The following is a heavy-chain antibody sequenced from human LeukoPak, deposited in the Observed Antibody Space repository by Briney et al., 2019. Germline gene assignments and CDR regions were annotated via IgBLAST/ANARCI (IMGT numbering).Heavy chain of an antibody. CDR3: ARRIYHYDSSGEFDY. CDR1: GYTFTSYG. Sequence: ASVTVSCKASGYTFTSYGISWVRQAPGQGLEWMGWISAYNGNTNYAQKLQGRVTMTTDTSTSTAYMELRSLRSDDTAVYYCARRIYHYDSSGEFDYWGQGTLVTVSS. J-gene: IGHJ4*02. CDR2: ISAYNGNT. D-gene: IGHD3-22*01. V-gene: IGHV1-18*01.